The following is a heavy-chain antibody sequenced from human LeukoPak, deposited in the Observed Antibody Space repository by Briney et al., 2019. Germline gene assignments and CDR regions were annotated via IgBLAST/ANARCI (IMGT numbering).Heavy chain of an antibody. CDR2: ISGSGGST. Sequence: PGGSLRLSCAASGFTFSSYGMSWVRQAPGKELEWVSAISGSGGSTYYADSVKGRFTISRDNSKNTLYLQMNSLRAEDTAVYYCAKDSYYDISNWFDPWGQGTLVTVSS. D-gene: IGHD3-9*01. V-gene: IGHV3-23*01. CDR1: GFTFSSYG. J-gene: IGHJ5*02. CDR3: AKDSYYDISNWFDP.